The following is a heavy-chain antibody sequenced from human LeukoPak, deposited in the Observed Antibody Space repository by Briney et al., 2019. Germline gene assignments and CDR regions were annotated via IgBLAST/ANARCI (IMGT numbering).Heavy chain of an antibody. Sequence: SVKVSCKASGGTFSSYAINWVRQAPGQGLEWMGGAIPIFGTANYAQKFQGRVAITTDESTSTAYMELSSLRSEDTAVYYCARVFARSGEIGGSYYYYWGPGTLVTVSS. J-gene: IGHJ4*02. V-gene: IGHV1-69*05. CDR1: GGTFSSYA. CDR3: ARVFARSGEIGGSYYYY. D-gene: IGHD1-26*01. CDR2: AIPIFGTA.